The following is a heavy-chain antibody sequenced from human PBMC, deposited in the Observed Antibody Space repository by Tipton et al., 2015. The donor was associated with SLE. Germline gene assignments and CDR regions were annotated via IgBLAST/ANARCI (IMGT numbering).Heavy chain of an antibody. V-gene: IGHV4-4*07. CDR3: SSGDYYYYGMDV. CDR2: IYTSGST. D-gene: IGHD3-10*01. CDR1: GYSISSSYY. Sequence: TLSLTCAVSGYSISSSYYWSWIGQPAGKGLEWIGRIYTSGSTNYNPPLKSRVTMSVDTSKNQFSLKLSSVTAADTAVYYCSSGDYYYYGMDVWGQGTTVTVSS. J-gene: IGHJ6*02.